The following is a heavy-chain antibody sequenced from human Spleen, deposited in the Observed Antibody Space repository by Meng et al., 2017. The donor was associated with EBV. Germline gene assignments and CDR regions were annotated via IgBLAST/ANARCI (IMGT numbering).Heavy chain of an antibody. Sequence: VHVVQSGSELKNPGASVNISCKTSGFKFNKHGINWVRQVPGQGPEWMGWIHTATGNPTYAQGFTGRFVFSLDTSVSTAYLQISSLKAEDTAVYYCARDAIGFFDYWGQGTLVTVSS. CDR3: ARDAIGFFDY. D-gene: IGHD2/OR15-2a*01. CDR2: IHTATGNP. CDR1: GFKFNKHG. J-gene: IGHJ4*02. V-gene: IGHV7-4-1*02.